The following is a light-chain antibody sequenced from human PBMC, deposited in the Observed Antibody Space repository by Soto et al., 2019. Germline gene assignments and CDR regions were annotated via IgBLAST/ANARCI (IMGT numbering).Light chain of an antibody. J-gene: IGLJ1*01. CDR1: NSDVGGYNY. CDR2: AVS. V-gene: IGLV2-14*03. Sequence: QSALTQPASVSGSPGQSITISCTGTNSDVGGYNYVSWYQHHPGKAPKLLIYAVSNRPSGISNRFSGSKSDNTASLTISGLQPEDEADYYCSSYTTSNTRQIVFGTGTKVTVL. CDR3: SSYTTSNTRQIV.